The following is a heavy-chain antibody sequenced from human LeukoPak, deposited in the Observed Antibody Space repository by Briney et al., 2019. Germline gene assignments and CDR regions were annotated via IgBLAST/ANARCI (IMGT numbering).Heavy chain of an antibody. V-gene: IGHV3-53*01. D-gene: IGHD3-22*01. J-gene: IGHJ4*02. Sequence: PGGSLRLSCAASGFTFTTYAINWVRQAPGKGLEWVSVIYSGGSTYYADSVKGRFTISRDNSKNTLYLQMNSLRAEDTAVYYCARDVYDSSGYYRDYWGQGTLVTVSS. CDR1: GFTFTTYA. CDR3: ARDVYDSSGYYRDY. CDR2: IYSGGST.